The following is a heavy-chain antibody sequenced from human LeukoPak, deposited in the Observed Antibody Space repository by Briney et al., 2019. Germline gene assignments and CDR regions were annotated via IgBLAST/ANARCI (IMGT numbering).Heavy chain of an antibody. CDR2: ISYDGSNK. CDR3: ARDLAYWYYYYYGMDV. J-gene: IGHJ6*02. Sequence: GGSLRLSCAASGFTFSSYAMHWVRQAPGKGLEWVAVISYDGSNKYYADSVKGRFTISRDNSKNTPYLQMNSLRAEDTAVYYCARDLAYWYYYYYGMDVWGQGTTVTVSS. V-gene: IGHV3-30*04. CDR1: GFTFSSYA. D-gene: IGHD2-15*01.